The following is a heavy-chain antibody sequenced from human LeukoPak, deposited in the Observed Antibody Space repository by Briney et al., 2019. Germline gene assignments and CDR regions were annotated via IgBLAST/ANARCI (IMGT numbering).Heavy chain of an antibody. D-gene: IGHD2-21*02. V-gene: IGHV3-23*01. CDR1: GFTFSSYA. CDR3: ARVPVVTAIPVSFDY. Sequence: GGSLRLSCAASGFTFSSYAMSRVRQAPGKGLEWVSAISGSGGSTYYADSVKGRFTISRDNSKNTLYLQMNSLRAEDTAVYYCARVPVVTAIPVSFDYWGQGTLVTVSS. CDR2: ISGSGGST. J-gene: IGHJ4*02.